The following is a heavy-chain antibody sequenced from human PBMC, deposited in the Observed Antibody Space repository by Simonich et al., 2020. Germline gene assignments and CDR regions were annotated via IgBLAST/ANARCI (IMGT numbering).Heavy chain of an antibody. CDR1: GYTFTSYG. CDR3: ARASRGTWWYYYFDY. CDR2: IIAVDWNT. V-gene: IGHV1-18*01. D-gene: IGHD2-15*01. Sequence: QVQLVQSGAEVKKPGASVKVSCKASGYTFTSYGIIGVRQAPGQGLEWMGGIIAVDWNTNYAQEHQGRVTMTKDTSTSTAYMYLSSLRSDDTAAYYCARASRGTWWYYYFDYWGQGTLVTVSS. J-gene: IGHJ4*02.